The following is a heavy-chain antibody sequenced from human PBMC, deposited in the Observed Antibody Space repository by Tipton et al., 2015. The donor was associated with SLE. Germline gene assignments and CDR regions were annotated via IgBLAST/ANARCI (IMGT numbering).Heavy chain of an antibody. CDR2: ISGSGGST. Sequence: SLRLSCAASGFTFSSYAMSWVRQAPGKGLEWVSAISGSGGSTYYADSVKGRFTISRDNSKNTLYLQMNSLRAEDTAAYYCAKDKQWLVLYFDYWGQGTLVTVSS. CDR3: AKDKQWLVLYFDY. J-gene: IGHJ4*02. V-gene: IGHV3-23*01. D-gene: IGHD6-19*01. CDR1: GFTFSSYA.